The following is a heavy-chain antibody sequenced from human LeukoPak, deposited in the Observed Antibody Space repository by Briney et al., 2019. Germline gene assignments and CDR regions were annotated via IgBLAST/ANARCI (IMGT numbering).Heavy chain of an antibody. Sequence: GGSLRLSCAASGFTFSSYGMHWVRQAPGKGLEWVAVISNDGSNKYYGGSVKGRFTISRDNSKNTLFLQMNGLRTEDTAIYYCATEILLDRRSDYWCRGTLVTVSS. D-gene: IGHD3/OR15-3a*01. CDR2: ISNDGSNK. CDR1: GFTFSSYG. CDR3: ATEILLDRRSDY. J-gene: IGHJ4*02. V-gene: IGHV3-30*03.